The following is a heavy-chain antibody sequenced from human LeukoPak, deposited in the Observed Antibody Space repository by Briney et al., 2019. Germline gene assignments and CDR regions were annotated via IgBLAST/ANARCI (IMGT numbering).Heavy chain of an antibody. J-gene: IGHJ4*02. Sequence: GASVKVSCKASGYTFTGYYMHWVRQAPGQGLEWMGWINPNSGGTNYAQKLQGRVTMTTDTSTSTAYMELRSLRSDDTAVYYCARAYSYYYDSSGYYIDWGQGTLVTVSS. CDR2: INPNSGGT. D-gene: IGHD3-22*01. V-gene: IGHV1-2*02. CDR3: ARAYSYYYDSSGYYID. CDR1: GYTFTGYY.